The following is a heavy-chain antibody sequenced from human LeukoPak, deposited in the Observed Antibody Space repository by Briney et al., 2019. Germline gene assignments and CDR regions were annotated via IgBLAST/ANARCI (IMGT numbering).Heavy chain of an antibody. D-gene: IGHD3-10*01. CDR1: GYTFTGYY. V-gene: IGHV1-2*02. CDR3: ARARWFGESPYMDV. CDR2: INPNSGGT. J-gene: IGHJ6*03. Sequence: ASVRVSCKASGYTFTGYYMHWVRQAPGRGLEWMGWINPNSGGTNYAQKFQGRVTMTRDTSISTAYMELSRLRSDDTAVYYCARARWFGESPYMDVWGKGTTVTVSS.